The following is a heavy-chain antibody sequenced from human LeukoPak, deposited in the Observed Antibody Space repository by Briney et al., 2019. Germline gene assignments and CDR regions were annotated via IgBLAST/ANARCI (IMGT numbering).Heavy chain of an antibody. CDR3: ASLVSYGYSSGWYWFDP. CDR1: GGTFSGYA. J-gene: IGHJ5*02. V-gene: IGHV1-69*05. D-gene: IGHD6-19*01. Sequence: SVKVSCKASGGTFSGYAISWVRQAPGQGLEWMGGIIPIFGTANYAQKFQGRVTITTDESTSTAYMELSSLRSEDTAVYYCASLVSYGYSSGWYWFDPWGQGTLVTVSS. CDR2: IIPIFGTA.